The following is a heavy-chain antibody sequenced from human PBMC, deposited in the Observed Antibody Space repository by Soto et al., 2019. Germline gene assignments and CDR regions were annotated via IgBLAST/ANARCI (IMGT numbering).Heavy chain of an antibody. D-gene: IGHD3-3*01. CDR3: ARGITVLRFLEWLFKTDAFDI. Sequence: PGGSLRLSCAASGFTFSMYGIHWVRQASGEGLDWLAVISYDGSNVRYADSVKGRFTISRDNSKNMLYLQMNSLRAEDTAVYYCARGITVLRFLEWLFKTDAFDIWGQGTMVTVSS. CDR1: GFTFSMYG. CDR2: ISYDGSNV. J-gene: IGHJ3*02. V-gene: IGHV3-30*03.